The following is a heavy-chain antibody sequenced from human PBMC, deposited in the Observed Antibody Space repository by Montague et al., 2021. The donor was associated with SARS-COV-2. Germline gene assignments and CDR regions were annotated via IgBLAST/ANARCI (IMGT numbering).Heavy chain of an antibody. V-gene: IGHV4-39*07. CDR2: IYYSGTT. CDR1: GASTGRSTYY. CDR3: GSDTTAYFGIDY. Sequence: SETLSLTCTVSGASTGRSTYYWGWIRQPPGKELEWIGTIYYSGTTHYNPSLRSRVTISLDTSQNQVSLRLTSVTAADTAFYYCGSDTTAYFGIDYWGQGTLVSVSS. D-gene: IGHD3-9*01. J-gene: IGHJ4*02.